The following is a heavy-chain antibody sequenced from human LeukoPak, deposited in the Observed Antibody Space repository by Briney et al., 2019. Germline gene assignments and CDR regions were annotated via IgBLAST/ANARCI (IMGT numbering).Heavy chain of an antibody. Sequence: ASVKVSCKASGYTFTGYDMHWVRQAPGQGLEWMGLINPNSGGTNYAQKFQGRVTMTWEASFSTAYMELSGLRSDDTAAYYCASAVSSSWYEADYFDYWGQGTLVTVPS. D-gene: IGHD6-13*01. CDR2: INPNSGGT. J-gene: IGHJ4*02. CDR1: GYTFTGYD. CDR3: ASAVSSSWYEADYFDY. V-gene: IGHV1-2*02.